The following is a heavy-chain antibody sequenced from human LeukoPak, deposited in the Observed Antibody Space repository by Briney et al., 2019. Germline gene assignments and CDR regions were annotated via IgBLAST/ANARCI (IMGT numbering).Heavy chain of an antibody. D-gene: IGHD3-22*01. CDR3: VRGGGGFYYK. Sequence: GGSLRLSCVASGFMLSDSVMNWVRQAPGKGLEWVASIVRSGDYDHYADSVKGRFTISRDDARNSLNLQMNSLRAEDTSVYYGVRGGGGFYYKWGQGTLVTVTS. CDR2: IVRSGDYD. J-gene: IGHJ4*02. CDR1: GFMLSDSV. V-gene: IGHV3-21*01.